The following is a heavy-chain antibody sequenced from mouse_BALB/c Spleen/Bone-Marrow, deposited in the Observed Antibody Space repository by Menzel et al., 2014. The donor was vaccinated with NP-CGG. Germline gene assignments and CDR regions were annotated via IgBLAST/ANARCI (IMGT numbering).Heavy chain of an antibody. V-gene: IGHV5-17*02. CDR2: VSSGSSTI. Sequence: EVQVVESGGGLVQPGGSRKLSCAASGFTFSSFGMHWVCQAPEKGLEWVAYVSSGSSTIYYADTVKGRFTISRDNPKNTLFLQMTSLRSEDTAMYYCARGGNYAWFAYWGQGTLVTVSA. D-gene: IGHD2-1*01. CDR3: ARGGNYAWFAY. J-gene: IGHJ3*01. CDR1: GFTFSSFG.